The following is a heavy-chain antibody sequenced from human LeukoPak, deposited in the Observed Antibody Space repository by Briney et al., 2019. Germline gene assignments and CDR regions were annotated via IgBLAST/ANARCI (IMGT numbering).Heavy chain of an antibody. J-gene: IGHJ4*02. V-gene: IGHV4-34*01. Sequence: SETLSLTCAVYGGSFSGYYWSWIRQPPGKGLEWIGEINHSGSTNYNPSLKSRVTISVDTSKNQFSLKLSSVTAADTAVYYCARDLTGDRDYWGQGTLVAVSS. CDR2: INHSGST. D-gene: IGHD7-27*01. CDR3: ARDLTGDRDY. CDR1: GGSFSGYY.